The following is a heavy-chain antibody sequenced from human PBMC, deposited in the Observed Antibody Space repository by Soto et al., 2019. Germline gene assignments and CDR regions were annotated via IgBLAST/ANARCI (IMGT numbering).Heavy chain of an antibody. D-gene: IGHD2-15*01. V-gene: IGHV1-18*01. CDR3: AKGTLGSCNGVTCYPFDS. CDR1: GYTFTSYG. Sequence: ASVKVSCKASGYTFTSYGLNWVRQAPGQGIEWMGWISPNNGNTKYAQNLQGRVTMTTDTSTSTAYMDLRSLRSDDTAVYYCAKGTLGSCNGVTCYPFDSWGQGTLVTVSS. CDR2: ISPNNGNT. J-gene: IGHJ4*02.